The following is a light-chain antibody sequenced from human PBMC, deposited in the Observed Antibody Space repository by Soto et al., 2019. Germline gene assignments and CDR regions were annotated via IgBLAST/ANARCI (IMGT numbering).Light chain of an antibody. J-gene: IGKJ4*01. Sequence: DIQMTQSPSTLSSSAGDTATLSCRASEGVVNYLAWYQQKPGQVPRLLIYAASKWATGVPARFSGSGYGTDFTLTISSLQPEDVATYYCQQHNNSPLTFGGGTKVEIK. CDR3: QQHNNSPLT. CDR2: AAS. V-gene: IGKV1-27*01. CDR1: EGVVNY.